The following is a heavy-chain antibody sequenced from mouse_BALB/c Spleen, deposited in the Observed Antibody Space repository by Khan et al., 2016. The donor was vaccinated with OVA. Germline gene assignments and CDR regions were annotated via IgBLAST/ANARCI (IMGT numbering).Heavy chain of an antibody. CDR2: IYPGDGDT. J-gene: IGHJ4*01. CDR3: ARGGYGNRYYAMDY. D-gene: IGHD2-10*02. V-gene: IGHV1-87*01. Sequence: QVQLKESGAELARPGASVKLSCKASGYTFTSYWMQWVKQRPGQGLEWIGAIYPGDGDTRYTQKFKGKATLTADKSSSTASMQLSSLASEDSAVYYCARGGYGNRYYAMDYWGQGTSGNVSS. CDR1: GYTFTSYW.